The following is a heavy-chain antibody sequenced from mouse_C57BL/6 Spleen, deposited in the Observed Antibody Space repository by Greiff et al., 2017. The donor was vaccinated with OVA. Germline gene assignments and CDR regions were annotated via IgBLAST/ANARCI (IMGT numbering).Heavy chain of an antibody. D-gene: IGHD1-1*01. CDR3: ARRGYYGEGYFDV. J-gene: IGHJ1*03. CDR2: IHPNSGST. CDR1: GYTFTSYW. Sequence: VQLQQPGAELVKPGASVKLSCKASGYTFTSYWMHWVKQRPGQGLEWIGMIHPNSGSTNYNEKFKSKATLTVDKSSSTAYMQLSSLTSEDSAVYYCARRGYYGEGYFDVWGTGTTVTVSS. V-gene: IGHV1-64*01.